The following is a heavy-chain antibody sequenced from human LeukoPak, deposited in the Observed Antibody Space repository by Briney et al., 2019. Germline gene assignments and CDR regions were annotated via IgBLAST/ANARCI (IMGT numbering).Heavy chain of an antibody. CDR2: IYHSGST. CDR3: ARMGDYYDSSGLDY. D-gene: IGHD3-22*01. J-gene: IGHJ4*02. Sequence: PSETLSLTCAVSGGSISSSNWWSWVRQPPGKGLERIGEIYHSGSTNYNPSLKSRVTISVDKSKNQFSLKLSSVTAADTAVYYCARMGDYYDSSGLDYWGQGTLVTVSS. CDR1: GGSISSSNW. V-gene: IGHV4-4*02.